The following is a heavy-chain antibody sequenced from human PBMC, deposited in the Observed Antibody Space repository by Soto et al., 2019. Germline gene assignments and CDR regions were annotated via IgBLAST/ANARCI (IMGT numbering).Heavy chain of an antibody. J-gene: IGHJ6*02. D-gene: IGHD3-16*01. Sequence: QVQLEESGGGVVQPGRSLRLSCEASGFTFNTYSMHWVRQPPGKGLEWLAAIWYDGTQKYYADSVKGRFIISRDNSKNTLYVQVNSLRPEDTAVYYCAKGILSATIGPYAMDVWGQGTTVTVSS. CDR1: GFTFNTYS. CDR2: IWYDGTQK. CDR3: AKGILSATIGPYAMDV. V-gene: IGHV3-33*06.